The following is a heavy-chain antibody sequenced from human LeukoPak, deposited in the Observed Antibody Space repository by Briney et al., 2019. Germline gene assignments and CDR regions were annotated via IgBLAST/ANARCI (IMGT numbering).Heavy chain of an antibody. CDR3: ARGEGYGSGTVHFDD. D-gene: IGHD3-10*01. J-gene: IGHJ4*02. V-gene: IGHV4-4*02. CDR2: VYHSGAT. CDR1: GGSISSSNW. Sequence: PSETLSLTCTVSGGSISSSNWWSWVRQPPGKGLEWIGEVYHSGATNYNPSLRSRVTISADRSSNQFSLRLNSVTAADTAVFYCARGEGYGSGTVHFDDWGRGILVTVSS.